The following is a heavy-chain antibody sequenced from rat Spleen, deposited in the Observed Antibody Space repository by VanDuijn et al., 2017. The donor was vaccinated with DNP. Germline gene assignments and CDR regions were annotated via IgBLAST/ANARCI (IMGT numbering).Heavy chain of an antibody. V-gene: IGHV5S10*01. CDR1: GFTFSDYN. D-gene: IGHD1-2*01. CDR2: IIYDGSRT. J-gene: IGHJ3*01. CDR3: ARQSAAISTGFAY. Sequence: EVQLVESGGGLVQPGRSLKVSCAASGFTFSDYNMAWVRQAPKKGLEWVATIIYDGSRTYYRDSVKGRFTISRDNAKSSLYLQMNSLTSEETATYYCARQSAAISTGFAYWGQGTLVTVSS.